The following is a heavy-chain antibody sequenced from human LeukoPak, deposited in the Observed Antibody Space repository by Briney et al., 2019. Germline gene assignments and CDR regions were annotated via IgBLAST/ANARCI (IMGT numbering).Heavy chain of an antibody. J-gene: IGHJ3*02. CDR3: ATGKAYCSSTSCYSSAFDI. CDR2: LYYSGST. Sequence: SGTLSLTCNVSGASITSYYWTWIRQPPGKGLEWIGFLYYSGSTNYNPSLKSRVTISVDTSKNQFSLNLSSVTAADTAVYYCATGKAYCSSTSCYSSAFDIWGQGTMVTVSS. D-gene: IGHD2-2*02. CDR1: GASITSYY. V-gene: IGHV4-59*01.